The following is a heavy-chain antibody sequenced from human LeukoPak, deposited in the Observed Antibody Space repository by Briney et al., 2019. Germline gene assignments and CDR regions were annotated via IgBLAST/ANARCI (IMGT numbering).Heavy chain of an antibody. J-gene: IGHJ6*02. CDR2: INHSGST. V-gene: IGHV4-34*01. CDR3: ARGWREDDYYYYYGMDV. D-gene: IGHD2-15*01. CDR1: GGSFSGYY. Sequence: PSEALSLTCAVYGGSFSGYYWSWIRQPPGKGLEWIGEINHSGSTDYNPSLKSRVTISVDTSKNQFSLKLSSVTAADTAVYYCARGWREDDYYYYYGMDVWGQGTTVTVSS.